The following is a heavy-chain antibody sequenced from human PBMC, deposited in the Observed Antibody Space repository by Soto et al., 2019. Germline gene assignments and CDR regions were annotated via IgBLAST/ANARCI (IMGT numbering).Heavy chain of an antibody. CDR2: INPKSGGT. Sequence: ASVKVSCKASGYSFTDYHIHWVRQAPGQRLEWVGRINPKSGGTSTAQKFQGWVTMTTDTSISTASMELTRLTSDDTAIYYCARGDSTDCSNGVCSFFYNHDMDVWGQGTTVTVSS. J-gene: IGHJ6*02. D-gene: IGHD2-8*01. V-gene: IGHV1-2*04. CDR1: GYSFTDYH. CDR3: ARGDSTDCSNGVCSFFYNHDMDV.